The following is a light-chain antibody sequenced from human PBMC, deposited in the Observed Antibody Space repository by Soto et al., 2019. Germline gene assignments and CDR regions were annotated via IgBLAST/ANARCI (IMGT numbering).Light chain of an antibody. V-gene: IGLV2-23*02. CDR3: CSYGGSSTFPYV. CDR2: EVN. J-gene: IGLJ1*01. CDR1: SSDIGAYDY. Sequence: QSALTQPASLSGSPGQSITISCTGTSSDIGAYDYVSWFQQHPGKAPKLMISEVNNRPSGVSNRFYGSKSGNTASLTISGLLPEDEADYYCCSYGGSSTFPYVFGTGTKLTVL.